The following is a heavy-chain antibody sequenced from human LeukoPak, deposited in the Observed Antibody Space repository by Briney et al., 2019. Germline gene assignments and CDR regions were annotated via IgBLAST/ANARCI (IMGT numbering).Heavy chain of an antibody. CDR2: INPNSGGA. CDR1: GYIFTGYY. V-gene: IGHV1-2*02. Sequence: ASVKVSCKASGYIFTGYYMHWVRQAPGQGLEWMGWINPNSGGAHYAQKFQGRVTMTRDTSISTAYMELSRLKSDDTAVYYYAKSWFGELSLDYWGQGTLVTVSS. CDR3: AKSWFGELSLDY. J-gene: IGHJ4*02. D-gene: IGHD3-10*01.